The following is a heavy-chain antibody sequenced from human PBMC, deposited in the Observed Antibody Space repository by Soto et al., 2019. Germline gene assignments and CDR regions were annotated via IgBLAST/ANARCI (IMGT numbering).Heavy chain of an antibody. D-gene: IGHD3-22*01. CDR1: GGTFSSYA. CDR2: IIPIFGTA. CDR3: AGSHNYYDSSGYYWFGAFDI. Sequence: SVKLSCKAAGGTFSSYAISWVRQAPGKGLEWMGGIIPIFGTANYAQKFQGRVTITADKSTSTAYMELSSLRSEDTAVYYCAGSHNYYDSSGYYWFGAFDIWGQGTMVTVSS. J-gene: IGHJ3*02. V-gene: IGHV1-69*06.